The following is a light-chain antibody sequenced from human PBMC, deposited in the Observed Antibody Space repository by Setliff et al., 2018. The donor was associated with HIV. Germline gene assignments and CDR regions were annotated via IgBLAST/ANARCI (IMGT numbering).Light chain of an antibody. Sequence: LSPGERATLSCRASQSVNSNYLAWYQQKPGQAPRLLIFGASSRATGIPDRFSGSGSGTDFTLIISRLEPEDFGVYYCQQYGSSPLTFGGGTKVDIK. CDR3: QQYGSSPLT. CDR1: QSVNSNY. V-gene: IGKV3-20*01. J-gene: IGKJ4*01. CDR2: GAS.